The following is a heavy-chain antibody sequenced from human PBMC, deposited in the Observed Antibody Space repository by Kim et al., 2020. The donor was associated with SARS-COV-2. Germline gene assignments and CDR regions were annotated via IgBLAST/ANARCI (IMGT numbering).Heavy chain of an antibody. CDR2: ISGRSDTT. J-gene: IGHJ6*02. Sequence: GGSLRLSCAASGFTFSSYSMNWVRQAPGKGLEWVSVISGRSDTTHYADSVKGRFTISRDNSKNTLYLQMSSLGAEDTAVYYCAKPYTTSFRNGMDVWGQGTTVTVSS. CDR1: GFTFSSYS. D-gene: IGHD3-16*01. CDR3: AKPYTTSFRNGMDV. V-gene: IGHV3-23*01.